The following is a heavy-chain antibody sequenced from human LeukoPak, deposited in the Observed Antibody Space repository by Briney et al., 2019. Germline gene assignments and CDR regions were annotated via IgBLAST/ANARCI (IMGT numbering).Heavy chain of an antibody. D-gene: IGHD1-1*01. J-gene: IGHJ4*02. V-gene: IGHV3-48*02. CDR1: GFTFSYYS. Sequence: PGGSLRLSCAASGFTFSYYSMKWVRQAPGKGLEWVSYISSSSTIYYADSVKGRFTISRDNAKNSLYLQMNSLRDEDTAVYYCARVTGTGHLDYWGQGTLVTVSS. CDR3: ARVTGTGHLDY. CDR2: ISSSSTI.